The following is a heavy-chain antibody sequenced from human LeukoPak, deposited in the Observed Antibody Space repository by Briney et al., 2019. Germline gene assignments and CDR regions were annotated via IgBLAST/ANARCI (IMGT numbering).Heavy chain of an antibody. CDR2: IWYDGSDK. V-gene: IGHV3-30*02. J-gene: IGHJ4*02. Sequence: PGGALRLSCVASGFILSNYGMHWVRQTPGKGLEWVAFIWYDGSDKYYADSVQGRFTISRDTSKNTLFLQMNSLRTEETAFYYCAKDITSIRWGFDCWGQGTLVTVSS. D-gene: IGHD4-23*01. CDR1: GFILSNYG. CDR3: AKDITSIRWGFDC.